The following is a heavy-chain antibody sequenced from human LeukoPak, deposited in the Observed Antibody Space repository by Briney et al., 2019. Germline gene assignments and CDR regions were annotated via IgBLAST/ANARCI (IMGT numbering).Heavy chain of an antibody. CDR2: IYYSGST. Sequence: SETLSLTCSVSGGSISSGAYYWSWIRQPPGKGLEWIGSIYYSGSTYYNPSLKSRVTISVDTSKNQFSLKLSSVTAADTAVYYCARDWTSDRIYYYYGSGSYYTDYGMDVWGQGTTVTVSS. CDR1: GGSISSGAYY. J-gene: IGHJ6*02. D-gene: IGHD3-10*01. V-gene: IGHV4-39*07. CDR3: ARDWTSDRIYYYYGSGSYYTDYGMDV.